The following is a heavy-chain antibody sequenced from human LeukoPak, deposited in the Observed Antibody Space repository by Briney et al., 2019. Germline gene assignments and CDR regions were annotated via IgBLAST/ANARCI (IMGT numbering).Heavy chain of an antibody. CDR3: ARSITMVRGVSKWFDP. V-gene: IGHV2-70*01. CDR1: GFSLSTSGMC. CDR2: IDWDDDK. D-gene: IGHD3-10*01. Sequence: RESGPALVKPTQTLTLTCTFSGFSLSTSGMCVSWIRQPPGKALEWLALIDWDDDKYYSTSLKTRLTISKDTSKNQVVLTMTNMDPVDTATYYCARSITMVRGVSKWFDPWGQGTLVTVSS. J-gene: IGHJ5*02.